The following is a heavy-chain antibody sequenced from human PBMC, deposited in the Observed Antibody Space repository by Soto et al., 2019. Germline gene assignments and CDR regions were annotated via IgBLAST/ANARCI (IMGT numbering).Heavy chain of an antibody. J-gene: IGHJ4*02. CDR1: GFTVSSYA. CDR3: AKGLRFLEWPISDY. V-gene: IGHV3-23*01. Sequence: PXECLSLSCAASGFTVSSYARSWVRQAPGKGLEWVSAISGSGGSTYYADSVKGRFTISRDNSKNTLYLQMNSLRAEDTAVYYCAKGLRFLEWPISDYWGQGTLVTVSS. CDR2: ISGSGGST. D-gene: IGHD3-3*01.